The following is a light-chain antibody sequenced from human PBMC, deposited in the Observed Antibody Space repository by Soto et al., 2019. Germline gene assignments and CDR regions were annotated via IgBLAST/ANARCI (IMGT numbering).Light chain of an antibody. CDR2: GVN. CDR1: SSDVGGYKF. CDR3: LSYTSANTRV. V-gene: IGLV2-14*01. J-gene: IGLJ3*02. Sequence: QSALTQPASVSGSPGQSITISCTGTSSDVGGYKFVSWYQHHPGKAPKLMIYGVNDRPSGVSDRFSGSKSGNTASLTISGLQPEDEADYYCLSYTSANTRVFGGGTKVTVL.